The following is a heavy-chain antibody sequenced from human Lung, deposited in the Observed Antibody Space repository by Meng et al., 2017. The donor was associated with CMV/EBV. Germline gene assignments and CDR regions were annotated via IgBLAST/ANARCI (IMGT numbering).Heavy chain of an antibody. V-gene: IGHV3-30*02. CDR3: AKDLLLFGGPNAYFDQ. CDR2: IRHDGTNK. J-gene: IGHJ4*02. Sequence: GESLKISCADSGFTFSSYWMSWVRQTPGKGLEWLAFIRHDGTNKFYGDSVKCRFTISRDNSKNTVYLQMNSLRPEETAVYYCAKDLLLFGGPNAYFDQWGQGXLVTVSS. CDR1: GFTFSSYW. D-gene: IGHD3-16*01.